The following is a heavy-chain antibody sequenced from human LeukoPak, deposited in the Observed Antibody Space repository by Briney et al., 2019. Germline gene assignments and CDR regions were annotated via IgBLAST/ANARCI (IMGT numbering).Heavy chain of an antibody. CDR2: ISYNRRT. Sequence: PSETLSLTCTVSGGSISSTNSYWGWIRQPPGKGLEWLATISYNRRTYYNPSLQSRVSISVGASKNQFSLKLSSVTAADTAVYYCARHHLGYKYGPADSWGQGTLVTVSS. CDR3: ARHHLGYKYGPADS. V-gene: IGHV4-39*01. J-gene: IGHJ4*02. D-gene: IGHD5-18*01. CDR1: GGSISSTNSY.